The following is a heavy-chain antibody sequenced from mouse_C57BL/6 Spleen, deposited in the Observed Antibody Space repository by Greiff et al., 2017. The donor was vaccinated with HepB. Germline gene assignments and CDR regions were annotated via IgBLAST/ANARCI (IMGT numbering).Heavy chain of an antibody. J-gene: IGHJ4*01. Sequence: EVNVVESGGGLVKPGGSLKLSCAASGFTFSDYGMHWVRQAPEKGLEWVAYISRGSSTIYYADTVKGRFTIARDNAKNTLFLQMPSLRSEDTAMYYCATIPAMDYWGQGTSVTVSS. CDR2: ISRGSSTI. V-gene: IGHV5-17*01. CDR1: GFTFSDYG. CDR3: ATIPAMDY.